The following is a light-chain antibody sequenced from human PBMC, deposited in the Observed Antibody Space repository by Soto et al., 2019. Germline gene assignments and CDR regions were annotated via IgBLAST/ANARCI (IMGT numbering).Light chain of an antibody. J-gene: IGLJ1*01. V-gene: IGLV2-14*01. CDR1: ITDIGAYNY. CDR3: SSYTSSTTPYV. CDR2: GVS. Sequence: QSALAQPASVSGSPGQSITISCTGTITDIGAYNYVSWYQQHPGKAPKLLIYGVSSRPSGVSNRFSGSKSGNAAYLTISGLQADDEAEYYCSSYTSSTTPYVFGTGTKVTVI.